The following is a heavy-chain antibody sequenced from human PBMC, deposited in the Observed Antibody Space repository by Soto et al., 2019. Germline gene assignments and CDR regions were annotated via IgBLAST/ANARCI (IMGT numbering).Heavy chain of an antibody. CDR1: GFTFSSYS. Sequence: GGSLRLSCAASGFTFSSYSMNWVRQAPGKGLEWVSSISSSSYIYYADSVKGRFTISRDNAKNSLYLQMNSLRAEDTAVYYCARERVEQQLDYMDVWGKGTTVTVSS. CDR2: ISSSSYI. J-gene: IGHJ6*03. CDR3: ARERVEQQLDYMDV. D-gene: IGHD6-13*01. V-gene: IGHV3-21*01.